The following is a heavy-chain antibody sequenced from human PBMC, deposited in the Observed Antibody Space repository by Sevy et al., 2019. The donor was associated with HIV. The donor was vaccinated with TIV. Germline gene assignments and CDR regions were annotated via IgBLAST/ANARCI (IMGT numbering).Heavy chain of an antibody. J-gene: IGHJ6*02. CDR1: GFTFSSYE. D-gene: IGHD6-6*01. CDR2: ISSSGSTI. V-gene: IGHV3-48*03. Sequence: GGSLRLSCAASGFTFSSYEMNWVRQAPGKGLEWVSYISSSGSTIYYADSVKGRFTISRDNAKNSLYLKMNSLRAEDTAVYYCARDWSSSRPFDYYYGMDVWGQGTTVTVSS. CDR3: ARDWSSSRPFDYYYGMDV.